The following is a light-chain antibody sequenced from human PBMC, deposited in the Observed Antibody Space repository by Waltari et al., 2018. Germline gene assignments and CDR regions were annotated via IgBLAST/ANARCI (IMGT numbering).Light chain of an antibody. J-gene: IGLJ2*01. CDR2: KDT. CDR1: VVAKKY. V-gene: IGLV3-27*01. Sequence: SYELTQPSSVSVSPGQTARITCSGHVVAKKYARWFQQMPGQAPVLVIYKDTGRPSGIAERFSVSTSGTTVTLTSSGAQVEDGADYYCYSAADNNRLVFGGGTKLTVL. CDR3: YSAADNNRLV.